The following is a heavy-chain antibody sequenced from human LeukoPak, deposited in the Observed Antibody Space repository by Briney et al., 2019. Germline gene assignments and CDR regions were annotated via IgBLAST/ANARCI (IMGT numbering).Heavy chain of an antibody. CDR2: IRYDGSNK. Sequence: GGSLRLSCAASGFIFNTYGMHWVRQAPGKGLEGVAFIRYDGSNKYYADSVKDRFTIARDNSKNTMYLQMNSLRAEDTAVYYCAKGDPYNYDFWSGYIDFWGQGTLVTVSS. J-gene: IGHJ4*02. CDR1: GFIFNTYG. V-gene: IGHV3-30*02. CDR3: AKGDPYNYDFWSGYIDF. D-gene: IGHD3-3*01.